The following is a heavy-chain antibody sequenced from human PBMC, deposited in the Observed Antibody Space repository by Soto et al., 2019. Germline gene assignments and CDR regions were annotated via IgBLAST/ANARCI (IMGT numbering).Heavy chain of an antibody. CDR3: AHLPSIAVAGPDDAFDI. CDR1: GFSLSTSGVG. V-gene: IGHV2-5*02. D-gene: IGHD6-19*01. J-gene: IGHJ3*02. CDR2: IYWDDDK. Sequence: QITLKESGPTLVKPTQTLTLTCTFSGFSLSTSGVGVGWIRQPRGKALEWLALIYWDDDKRYSPSLKSRLTITKDTSKNQVVLTMTNMDPVDTATYYCAHLPSIAVAGPDDAFDIWGQGTMVTVSS.